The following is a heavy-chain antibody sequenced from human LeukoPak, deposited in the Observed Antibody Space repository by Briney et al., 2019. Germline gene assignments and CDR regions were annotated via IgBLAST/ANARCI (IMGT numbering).Heavy chain of an antibody. J-gene: IGHJ4*02. D-gene: IGHD6-6*01. CDR2: IWYDGCNK. V-gene: IGHV3-33*01. Sequence: QPGGSLRLSCAASGFTFSSYGMHWVRQAPGKGLEWVAVIWYDGCNKYYADSVKGRFTISRDNSKNTLYLQMNSLRAEDTAVYYCAREVWGSEYSSSSNFDYWGQGTLVTVSS. CDR3: AREVWGSEYSSSSNFDY. CDR1: GFTFSSYG.